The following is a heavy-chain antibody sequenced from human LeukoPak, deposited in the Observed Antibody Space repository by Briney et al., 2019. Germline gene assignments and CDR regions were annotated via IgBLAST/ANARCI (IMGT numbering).Heavy chain of an antibody. V-gene: IGHV1-69*05. Sequence: SVKVSCKASGGTFSSYAISWVRQAPGQGLEWMGGIIPIFGTANYAQRFQGRVTITTDESTSTAYMELSSLRSEDTAVYYCARSYGSSSRYYYYYMDVWGRGTTVTVSS. CDR3: ARSYGSSSRYYYYYMDV. CDR1: GGTFSSYA. D-gene: IGHD6-6*01. J-gene: IGHJ6*03. CDR2: IIPIFGTA.